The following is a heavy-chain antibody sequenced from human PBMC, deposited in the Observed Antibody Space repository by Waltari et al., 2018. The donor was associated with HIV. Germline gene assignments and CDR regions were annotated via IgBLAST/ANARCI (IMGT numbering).Heavy chain of an antibody. CDR2: IYTSGST. D-gene: IGHD3-22*01. CDR3: ARDRNYYYDSSGYFFNAFDI. CDR1: GGPINSGSYY. V-gene: IGHV4-61*02. Sequence: QVQLQESGPGLVQPSQTLSLTCTVPGGPINSGSYYWSWIPQPAGKGLWWIGRIYTSGSTNYNPSLKSRVTISVDTSKNQFSLKLSSVTAADTAVYYCARDRNYYYDSSGYFFNAFDIWGQGTMVTVSS. J-gene: IGHJ3*02.